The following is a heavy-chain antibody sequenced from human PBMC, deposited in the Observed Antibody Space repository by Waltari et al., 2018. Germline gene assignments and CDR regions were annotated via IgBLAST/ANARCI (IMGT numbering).Heavy chain of an antibody. Sequence: EEQLVESGGGLIQPGESLRVSCAVSGFTFSRYWMTWVRHGHGRGLVWVARINSDGSDSSYADSVKGRFTISRDNAKNTVYLQMKSLRVEDTAVYYCARMARKTYSSPVAGRDYYYGMDVWGLGTTVTVSS. CDR1: GFTFSRYW. V-gene: IGHV3-74*01. CDR3: ARMARKTYSSPVAGRDYYYGMDV. J-gene: IGHJ6*02. CDR2: INSDGSDS. D-gene: IGHD6-13*01.